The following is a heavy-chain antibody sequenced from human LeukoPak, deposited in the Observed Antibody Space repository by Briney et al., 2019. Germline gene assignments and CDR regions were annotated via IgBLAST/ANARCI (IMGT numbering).Heavy chain of an antibody. D-gene: IGHD2-15*01. CDR1: GFTFSDYY. Sequence: TAGGSLRLSCAASGFTFSDYYMSWIRQAPGKGLEWVSYISSSGSTIYYADSVKGRFTISRDNAKNSLYLQMNSLRSEDTAVYYRARCQIKDCSGGSCRRYYYYYGMDVWGQGTTVTVSS. V-gene: IGHV3-11*01. CDR2: ISSSGSTI. J-gene: IGHJ6*02. CDR3: ARCQIKDCSGGSCRRYYYYYGMDV.